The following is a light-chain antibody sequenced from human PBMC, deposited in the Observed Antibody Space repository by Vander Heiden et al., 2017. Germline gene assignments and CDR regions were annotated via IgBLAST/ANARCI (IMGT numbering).Light chain of an antibody. CDR2: DNI. CDR1: SGDVGAHKD. Sequence: QPVLTRPPSASGAPPHRVTMSSTGSSGDVGAHKDVHWYQQRPGAAPGLLLSDNIERPPGVPDRFSGSRSGTSASLAITGLQAEDEASYYCQSYDISLRGILFGGGTKLTVL. CDR3: QSYDISLRGIL. V-gene: IGLV1-40*01. J-gene: IGLJ2*01.